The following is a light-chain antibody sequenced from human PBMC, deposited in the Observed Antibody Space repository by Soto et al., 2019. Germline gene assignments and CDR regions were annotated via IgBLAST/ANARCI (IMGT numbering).Light chain of an antibody. J-gene: IGLJ3*02. CDR2: DVT. V-gene: IGLV2-11*01. CDR3: CSYAGRYTWV. Sequence: QSVLTQPRSVSGSPGQSVTISCTGTSSDVGGHDYVSWYQQHPGKAPQLMIYDVTKRPSGVPDRFSGSKSGTTASLTISGLQAADEADYYCCSYAGRYTWVFGGGTQLTVL. CDR1: SSDVGGHDY.